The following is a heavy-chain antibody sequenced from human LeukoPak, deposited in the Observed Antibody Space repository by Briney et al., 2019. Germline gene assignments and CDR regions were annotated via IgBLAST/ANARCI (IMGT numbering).Heavy chain of an antibody. CDR2: IKQDGSEK. J-gene: IGHJ6*03. CDR3: ASQTYYDFWSGYYYYCMDV. V-gene: IGHV3-7*01. D-gene: IGHD3-3*01. CDR1: GFTFSSYW. Sequence: GGSLRLSCAASGFTFSSYWMSWVRQAPGKGLEWVANIKQDGSEKYYVDSVKGRFTISRDNAMNLLYLQMNSLRAEDTAVYYCASQTYYDFWSGYYYYCMDVWGKGTTVTVSS.